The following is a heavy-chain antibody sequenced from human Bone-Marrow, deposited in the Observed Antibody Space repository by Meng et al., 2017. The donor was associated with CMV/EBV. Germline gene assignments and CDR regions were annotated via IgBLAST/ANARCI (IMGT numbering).Heavy chain of an antibody. CDR2: IRSKANSYAT. Sequence: LSCAASGFTFSGSAMHWVRQASGKGLEWVGRIRSKANSYATAYAASVKGRFTISRDDSKNTAYLQMNSLKTEDTAVYYCTRHTNMELHWGQGTLVTVSS. V-gene: IGHV3-73*01. CDR1: GFTFSGSA. J-gene: IGHJ4*02. D-gene: IGHD2/OR15-2a*01. CDR3: TRHTNMELH.